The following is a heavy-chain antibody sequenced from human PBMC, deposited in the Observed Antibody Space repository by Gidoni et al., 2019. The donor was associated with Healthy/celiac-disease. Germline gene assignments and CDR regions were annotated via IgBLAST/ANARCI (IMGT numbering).Heavy chain of an antibody. CDR1: GYTFTSYA. D-gene: IGHD6-19*01. V-gene: IGHV1-3*01. Sequence: QVQLVQSGAEVKKPGASVKVSCKASGYTFTSYAMHLVRQAPGQRLEWMGWINAGNGNTRYSQKFQGRGTITRDTSESTAYMELSSLRSEDTAVYYCARSRGGSGWYNYWGQGTLVTVSS. CDR3: ARSRGGSGWYNY. CDR2: INAGNGNT. J-gene: IGHJ4*02.